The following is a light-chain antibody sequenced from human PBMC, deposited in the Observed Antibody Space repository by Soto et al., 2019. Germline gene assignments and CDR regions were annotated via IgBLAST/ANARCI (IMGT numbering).Light chain of an antibody. J-gene: IGLJ1*01. V-gene: IGLV2-14*01. CDR1: SGDIGSYTY. CDR3: SSYTSSSTLYV. Sequence: QSVLTQPASVSGSPGQSITISCTGTSGDIGSYTYVSWYKQHPGKAPKLMIYEVNNRPSGVSNRFSGSKSGNTASLTISGLQAEDEADYYCSSYTSSSTLYVFGTGTKVTV. CDR2: EVN.